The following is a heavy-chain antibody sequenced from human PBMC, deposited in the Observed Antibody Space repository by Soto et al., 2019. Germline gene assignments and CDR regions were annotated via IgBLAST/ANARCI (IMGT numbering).Heavy chain of an antibody. V-gene: IGHV5-51*01. CDR2: IYPGDSDT. Sequence: ESLKISCKGSGYSLTSYWIGWVRQMPGKGLERMGIIYPGDSDTRYSPSFQGQVTISADKSITTTYLQWSSLKASDTAIYYCARLFDTSGWYDYWGQGTRVTVSS. D-gene: IGHD6-19*01. CDR1: GYSLTSYW. J-gene: IGHJ4*02. CDR3: ARLFDTSGWYDY.